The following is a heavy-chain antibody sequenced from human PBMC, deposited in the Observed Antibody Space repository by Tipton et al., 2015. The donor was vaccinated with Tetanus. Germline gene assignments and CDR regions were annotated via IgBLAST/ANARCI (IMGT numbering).Heavy chain of an antibody. V-gene: IGHV4-59*01. CDR3: ARDGGQQLANSYYYGMYV. CDR2: IYYSGST. CDR1: GGSISSYY. Sequence: TLSLTCTVSGGSISSYYWSWFRQPPWKGLEWIGNIYYSGSTNYNPSLKSRVTISVDTSKNQFSLKLSSVTAADTAVYYCARDGGQQLANSYYYGMYVWGQGTTVTVSS. J-gene: IGHJ6*02. D-gene: IGHD6-13*01.